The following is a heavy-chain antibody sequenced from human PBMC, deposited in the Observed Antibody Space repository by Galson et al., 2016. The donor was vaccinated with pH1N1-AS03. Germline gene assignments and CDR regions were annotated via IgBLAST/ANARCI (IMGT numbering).Heavy chain of an antibody. D-gene: IGHD6-19*01. V-gene: IGHV1-2*02. Sequence: SVKVSCKASGYTFTGYYMHWVRQAPGQGLEWMGWINPKIGRTNYAQKFQGRVTMTRDTSTTTAYMELSSLRSDDTAVYYCAITAVADLEVDYWGQGTLVTVSS. CDR1: GYTFTGYY. CDR3: AITAVADLEVDY. CDR2: INPKIGRT. J-gene: IGHJ4*02.